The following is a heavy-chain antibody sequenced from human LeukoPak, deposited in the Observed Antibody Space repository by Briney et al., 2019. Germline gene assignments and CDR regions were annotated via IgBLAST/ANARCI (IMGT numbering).Heavy chain of an antibody. V-gene: IGHV4-59*08. J-gene: IGHJ4*02. CDR1: GGSTTSYH. D-gene: IGHD1-1*01. CDR2: IYNIDYVYNSGST. CDR3: ARAKPDWNPPDY. Sequence: SETLSLTCTFSGGSTTSYHWTWIRQPAGKGLEWIGYIYNIDYVYNSGSTSYNPSLRSRATILGDTSKNQFSLKLNSVTAADTAVYYCARAKPDWNPPDYWGQGTLVTVTS.